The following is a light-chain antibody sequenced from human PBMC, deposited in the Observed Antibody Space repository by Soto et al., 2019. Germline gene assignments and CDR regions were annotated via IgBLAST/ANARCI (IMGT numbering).Light chain of an antibody. J-gene: IGLJ3*02. Sequence: QSVLTQPASVSGSPGQSITISCTGTSSDVGSYDYVSWYQQYPGKAPKLMINEVSNRPSGVSNRFSGSKSGNTASLTISGLQAEDEADYYCSSYTRSSPVVFGGGTKVTVL. CDR1: SSDVGSYDY. V-gene: IGLV2-14*01. CDR2: EVS. CDR3: SSYTRSSPVV.